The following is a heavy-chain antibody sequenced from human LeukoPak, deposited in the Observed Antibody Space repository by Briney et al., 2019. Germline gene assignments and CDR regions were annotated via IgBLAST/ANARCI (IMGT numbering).Heavy chain of an antibody. Sequence: PGGSLRLSCAASGFTFSSYWMYWVRQAPGKGLVWVSHINGDGSSTSYADSVKGRFTISRDNAKNTLFLQMNSLRAEDTAVYYCARRYCGSPSCVNWFDPWGQGALVTVSS. CDR2: INGDGSST. CDR3: ARRYCGSPSCVNWFDP. D-gene: IGHD2-2*01. CDR1: GFTFSSYW. V-gene: IGHV3-74*01. J-gene: IGHJ5*02.